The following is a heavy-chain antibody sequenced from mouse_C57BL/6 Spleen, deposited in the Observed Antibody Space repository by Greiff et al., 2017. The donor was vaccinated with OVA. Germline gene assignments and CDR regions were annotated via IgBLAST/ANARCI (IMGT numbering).Heavy chain of an antibody. Sequence: VQLKESVAELVRPGASVKLSCTASGFNIKNTYMHWVKQRPEQGLEWIGRIDPANGNTKYAPKFQGKATITADTSSNTAYLQLSSLTSEDTAIYYCARMAYYYGSSSAYWGQGTLVTVSA. CDR3: ARMAYYYGSSSAY. CDR2: IDPANGNT. V-gene: IGHV14-3*01. CDR1: GFNIKNTY. J-gene: IGHJ3*01. D-gene: IGHD1-1*01.